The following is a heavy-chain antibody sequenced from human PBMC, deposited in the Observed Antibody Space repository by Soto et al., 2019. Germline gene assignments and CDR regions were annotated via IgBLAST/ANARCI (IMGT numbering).Heavy chain of an antibody. CDR1: GGSVTSSNYY. J-gene: IGHJ4*02. CDR2: VDYSGRT. CDR3: ARVRHSSGYYSAIDS. V-gene: IGHV4-61*01. D-gene: IGHD3-22*01. Sequence: PSETLSLTCAVSGGSVTSSNYYWSWIRQPPGKGLELIGYVDYSGRTNYNPSLKSRVIMSVDTSKNQFSLKLSSVTDADTAVYYCARVRHSSGYYSAIDSWGQGSLVTVSS.